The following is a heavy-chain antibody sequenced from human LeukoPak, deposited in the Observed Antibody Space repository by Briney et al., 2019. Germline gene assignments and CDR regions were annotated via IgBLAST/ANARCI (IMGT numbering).Heavy chain of an antibody. CDR2: IYYSGST. D-gene: IGHD6-6*01. V-gene: IGHV4-59*12. CDR1: GGSISSYY. CDR3: ARRVGSSAMFDH. Sequence: SETLSLTCTVSGGSISSYYWSWIRQLPGKGLEWIGYIYYSGSTNYNPSLKSRVTISVDTSKNQFSLKLSSVTAADTAVYYCARRVGSSAMFDHWGQGTLVTVSS. J-gene: IGHJ4*02.